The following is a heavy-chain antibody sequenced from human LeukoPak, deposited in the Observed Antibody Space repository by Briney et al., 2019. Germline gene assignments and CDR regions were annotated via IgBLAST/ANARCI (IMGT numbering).Heavy chain of an antibody. D-gene: IGHD1-26*01. V-gene: IGHV4-38-2*02. CDR2: IYHSGST. CDR1: GYSISSGYY. Sequence: PSETLSLTCTVSGYSISSGYYWGWIRQPPGKGLEWIGSIYHSGSTYYNPSLKSRVTISVDTSKNQFSLKLSSVTAADTAVYYCARDAGGLGRPFSYMDVWGKGTTVTVSS. CDR3: ARDAGGLGRPFSYMDV. J-gene: IGHJ6*03.